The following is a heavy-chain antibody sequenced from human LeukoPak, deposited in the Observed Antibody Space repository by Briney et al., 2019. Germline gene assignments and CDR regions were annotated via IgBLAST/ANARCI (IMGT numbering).Heavy chain of an antibody. D-gene: IGHD3-10*01. CDR2: ISDSGGST. CDR1: GFTFSSYD. Sequence: GGSLRLSCAASGFTFSSYDMSWVRQAPGKGLEWVSGISDSGGSTYYADSVKGRFTIFRDNSKNTLYLQMNSLRAEDTAVYYCAKAKGRGSPGRDYFDYWGQGTLVTVSS. J-gene: IGHJ4*02. V-gene: IGHV3-23*01. CDR3: AKAKGRGSPGRDYFDY.